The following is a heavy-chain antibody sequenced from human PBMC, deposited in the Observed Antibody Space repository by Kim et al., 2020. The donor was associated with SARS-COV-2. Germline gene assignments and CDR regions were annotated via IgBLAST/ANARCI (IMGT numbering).Heavy chain of an antibody. CDR2: IRSKRDGGIT. J-gene: IGHJ4*02. D-gene: IGHD5-12*01. CDR3: ATGKGGYDLPDY. CDR1: GFSFTYAW. Sequence: GGSLRLSCVGSGFSFTYAWMSWVRQAPGKGLEWLGRIRSKRDGGITDYAAPVKGRFIISRDDSENTLFLQLNSLKNEDTAVYYCATGKGGYDLPDYLGQG. V-gene: IGHV3-15*01.